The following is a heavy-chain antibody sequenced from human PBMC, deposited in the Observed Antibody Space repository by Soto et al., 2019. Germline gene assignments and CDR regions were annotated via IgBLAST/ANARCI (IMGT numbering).Heavy chain of an antibody. CDR2: IYYSGST. CDR3: ARMAIVVVPPSYRIAARGAGYFDY. Sequence: SETLSLTCTVSGGSISSSSYYWGWIRQPPGKGLEWIGSIYYSGSTYYNPSLKSRVTISVDTSKNQFSLKLSSVTAADTAVYYCARMAIVVVPPSYRIAARGAGYFDYWGQGTLVTVSS. V-gene: IGHV4-39*01. CDR1: GGSISSSSYY. J-gene: IGHJ4*02. D-gene: IGHD2-2*03.